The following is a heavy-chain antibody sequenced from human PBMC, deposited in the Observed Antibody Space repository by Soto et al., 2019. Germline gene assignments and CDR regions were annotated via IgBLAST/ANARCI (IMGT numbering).Heavy chain of an antibody. CDR1: GGSFSVYY. J-gene: IGHJ4*02. D-gene: IGHD5-12*01. CDR2: SNHSGST. CDR3: ANVDIDEDDS. Sequence: PSEALSLTSAVYGGSFSVYYWSWIRQPPGKGLEGVGESNHSGSTNYNPSLKSRCAISVDTSKNQFSLKLSSVPAADTTVYYCANVDIDEDDSWGQGTLVTVSS. V-gene: IGHV4-34*01.